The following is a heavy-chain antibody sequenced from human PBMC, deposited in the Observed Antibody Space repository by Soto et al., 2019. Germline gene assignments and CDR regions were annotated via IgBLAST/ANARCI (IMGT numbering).Heavy chain of an antibody. V-gene: IGHV3-21*01. J-gene: IGHJ4*02. CDR3: ARGLYCSGGSCENDY. D-gene: IGHD2-15*01. CDR1: GFTFSSYS. CDR2: ISSSSSYI. Sequence: EVQLVESGGGLVKPGGSLRLSCAASGFTFSSYSMNWVRQAPGKGLEWVSSISSSSSYIYYADSVKGRFTISRDNAKNSLYLQMNSLRAEDTAVYYCARGLYCSGGSCENDYWGQRTLVTVSS.